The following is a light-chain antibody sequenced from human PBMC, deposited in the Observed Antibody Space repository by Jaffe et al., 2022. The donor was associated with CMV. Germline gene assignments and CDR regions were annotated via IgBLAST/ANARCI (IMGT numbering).Light chain of an antibody. V-gene: IGLV1-47*01. Sequence: QSELTQPPSTSGAPGQRVIISCSGSTSNVGSNYVYWYQQLPGTAPKFLIYKNNQRPSGVAARFSGSKSGTSASLAISGLRSEDEAVYYCSSWDDRVSGVVFGGGTKLTVL. CDR2: KNN. J-gene: IGLJ2*01. CDR1: TSNVGSNY. CDR3: SSWDDRVSGVV.